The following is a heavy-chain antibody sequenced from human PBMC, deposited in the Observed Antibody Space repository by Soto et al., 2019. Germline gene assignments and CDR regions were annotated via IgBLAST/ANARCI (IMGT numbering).Heavy chain of an antibody. V-gene: IGHV1-69*06. J-gene: IGHJ6*02. CDR3: ARVRGVKWGYYYYGMDV. Sequence: QVQLVQSGAEVKKPGSSVKVSCKASGGTFSSYAISWVRQAPGQGLEWMGGIIPIFGTANYAQKFQGRVTSTADKSTSTAYMELSSLRSEDTAVYYCARVRGVKWGYYYYGMDVWGQGTTVTVSS. CDR2: IIPIFGTA. CDR1: GGTFSSYA. D-gene: IGHD3-10*01.